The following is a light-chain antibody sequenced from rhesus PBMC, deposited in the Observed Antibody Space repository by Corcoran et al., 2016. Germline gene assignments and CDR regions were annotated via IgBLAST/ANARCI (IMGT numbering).Light chain of an antibody. CDR1: QDISRY. V-gene: IGKV1-28*01. CDR3: LQHNSYPRT. CDR2: TAS. J-gene: IGKJ1*01. Sequence: DIQMTQSSSSLSASVGDTVTITCRASQDISRYLNWYQQKPGKAPKLLSYTASNLETGVPSRFSGSGSGTEFTLTISNLQPEDFAAYYCLQHNSYPRTFGQGTKVEIK.